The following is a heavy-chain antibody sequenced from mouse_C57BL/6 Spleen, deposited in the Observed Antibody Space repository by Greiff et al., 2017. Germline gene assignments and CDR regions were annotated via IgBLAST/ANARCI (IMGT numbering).Heavy chain of an antibody. V-gene: IGHV1-52*01. Sequence: QVQLQQPGAELVRPGSSVKLSCKASGYTFTSYWMHWVKQRPIQGLEWIGNIDPSDSETYYNQKFKDKATLTVDKSSSTAYMQLSSLTSEDSAVYYCARGTYYSNPDYGGQGTTLTVSS. CDR2: IDPSDSET. CDR1: GYTFTSYW. CDR3: ARGTYYSNPDY. J-gene: IGHJ2*01. D-gene: IGHD2-5*01.